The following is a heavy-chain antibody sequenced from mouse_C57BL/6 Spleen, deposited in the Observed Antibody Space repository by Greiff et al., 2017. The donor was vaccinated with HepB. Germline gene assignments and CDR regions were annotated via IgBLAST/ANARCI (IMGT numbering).Heavy chain of an antibody. V-gene: IGHV5-6*01. Sequence: EVMLVESGGDLVKPGGSLKLSCAASGFTFSSYGMSWVRQTPDKRLEWVATISSGGSYTYYPDSVKGRFTLSRDNAKNTLYLQMSSLKSEDTAMYYCARHQGYAMDYWGQGTSVTVSS. J-gene: IGHJ4*01. CDR3: ARHQGYAMDY. CDR2: ISSGGSYT. D-gene: IGHD3-2*02. CDR1: GFTFSSYG.